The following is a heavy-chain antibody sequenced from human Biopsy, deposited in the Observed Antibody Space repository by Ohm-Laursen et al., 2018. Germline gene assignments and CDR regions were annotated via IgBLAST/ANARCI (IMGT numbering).Heavy chain of an antibody. CDR1: GRSLSNGRMG. Sequence: TQTLTLTCTVSGRSLSNGRMGVSWVRQPPGKALEWLAHIFPNDEKAFSTSLKSRLTISKDPSKSQVVLTMTNVDPVDTATYYCARILGSTVTAYSAMDVWGQGTTVTVSS. V-gene: IGHV2-26*01. CDR2: IFPNDEK. D-gene: IGHD4-17*01. CDR3: ARILGSTVTAYSAMDV. J-gene: IGHJ6*02.